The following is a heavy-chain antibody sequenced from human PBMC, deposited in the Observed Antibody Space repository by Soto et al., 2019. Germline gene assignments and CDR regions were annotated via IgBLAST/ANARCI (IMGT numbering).Heavy chain of an antibody. CDR2: ITYDGSNK. J-gene: IGHJ2*01. CDR3: ARVRGDRDGYNRYFDL. Sequence: SSLILNSAAYGFTFCSIHLQWLGQAQGQGLEWVAIITYDGSNKYYAHYVKGRFTISRDNSTNTLYLQMSSLRAEDTAVYYCARVRGDRDGYNRYFDLWGRGTLVTVSS. CDR1: GFTFCSIH. D-gene: IGHD5-12*01. V-gene: IGHV3-30-3*01.